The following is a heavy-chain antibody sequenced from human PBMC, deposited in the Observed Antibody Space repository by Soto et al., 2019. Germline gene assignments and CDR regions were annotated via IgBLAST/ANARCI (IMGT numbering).Heavy chain of an antibody. CDR3: ARDKVRGRRAYEDFQRGEYYYDSSDSLFDY. D-gene: IGHD3-22*01. Sequence: PGGSLRLSCAASGFNFRNYSMTWVRQAPGKGLEWVANIKQDGSGTHYVDPVKGRFTISRDNAKNSLYLQMNSLRAEDTAVYYCARDKVRGRRAYEDFQRGEYYYDSSDSLFDYWGPGTMVTVSS. V-gene: IGHV3-7*03. CDR1: GFNFRNYS. CDR2: IKQDGSGT. J-gene: IGHJ4*02.